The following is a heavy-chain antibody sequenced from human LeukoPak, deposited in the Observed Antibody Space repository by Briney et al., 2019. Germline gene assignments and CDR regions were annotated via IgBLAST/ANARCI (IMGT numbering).Heavy chain of an antibody. CDR2: IYHSGST. J-gene: IGHJ3*02. CDR3: ARVKDCGGDCYSNAFDI. CDR1: GGSISSSNW. Sequence: SETLSLTCAVSGGSISSSNWWSWVRQPPGKGLEWIGEIYHSGSTNYNPSLKSRVTISVDKSKNQISLKLSSVTAADTAVYYCARVKDCGGDCYSNAFDIWGQGTMVTVSS. D-gene: IGHD2-21*02. V-gene: IGHV4-4*02.